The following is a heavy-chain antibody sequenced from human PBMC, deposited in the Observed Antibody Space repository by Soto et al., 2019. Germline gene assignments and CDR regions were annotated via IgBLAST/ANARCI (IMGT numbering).Heavy chain of an antibody. CDR3: ARAKSGYYFDY. Sequence: PGGSLRLSCAASGFTFSDYYMSWIRQAPGKGLEWVSYISSSSSYTNYADSVKGRFTISRDNAKNSLYLQMNSLRAEDTAVYYCARAKSGYYFDYWGQGTLVTVSS. J-gene: IGHJ4*02. CDR2: ISSSSSYT. CDR1: GFTFSDYY. D-gene: IGHD3-3*01. V-gene: IGHV3-11*05.